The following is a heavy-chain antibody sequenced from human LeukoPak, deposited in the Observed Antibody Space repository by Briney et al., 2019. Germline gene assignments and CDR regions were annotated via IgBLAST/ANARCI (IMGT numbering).Heavy chain of an antibody. CDR1: GGSFSGYY. CDR2: INHSGST. CDR3: ARNRGAARGWFDP. V-gene: IGHV4-34*01. D-gene: IGHD6-6*01. J-gene: IGHJ5*02. Sequence: SETLSLTCAVYGGSFSGYYWSWIRQPPGKGLEWIGEINHSGSTNYNPSLKSRVTISVDTSKNQFSLKLRSVTAVDTAVYYCARNRGAARGWFDPWGQGTLVTVSS.